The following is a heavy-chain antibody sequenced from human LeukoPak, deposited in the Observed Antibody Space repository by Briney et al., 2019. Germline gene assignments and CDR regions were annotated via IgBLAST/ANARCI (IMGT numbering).Heavy chain of an antibody. V-gene: IGHV3-53*01. CDR3: ASSASLVCLDY. J-gene: IGHJ4*02. D-gene: IGHD2-2*01. CDR2: IYSGGST. Sequence: PGGSLRLSCAASGFTVSSNYMSWVRQAPGTGLEWVSVIYSGGSTYYANSVEGRFTISRDNSKNMLFLQMNSLRAEDTAVYFCASSASLVCLDYWGQGTLVTVSS. CDR1: GFTVSSNY.